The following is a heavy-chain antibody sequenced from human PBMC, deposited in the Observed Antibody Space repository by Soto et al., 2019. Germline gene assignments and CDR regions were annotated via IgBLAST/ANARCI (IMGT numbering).Heavy chain of an antibody. CDR2: IIPILGIA. CDR1: GGTFSSYT. V-gene: IGHV1-69*02. J-gene: IGHJ3*02. D-gene: IGHD5-18*01. CDR3: ARGYSYGNDAFDI. Sequence: GASVKVSCKASGGTFSSYTISWVRQAPGQGLEWMGRIIPILGIANYAQKFQGRVTITADKSTSTAYMELSSLRSEDTAVYYCARGYSYGNDAFDIWGQGTMVTVSS.